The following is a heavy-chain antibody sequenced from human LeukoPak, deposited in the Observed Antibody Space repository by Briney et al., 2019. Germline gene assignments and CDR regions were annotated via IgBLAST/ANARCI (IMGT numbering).Heavy chain of an antibody. Sequence: ASVKVSCKASGYTFTSYYMHWVRQAPGQGLEWMGIINPSGGSTSYAQKFQGRVTMTRDTSTSTVYMELSSLRSEDTAVYYCARAGEDYYGSGSYYNVDYWGQGTLVTVSS. CDR2: INPSGGST. J-gene: IGHJ4*02. CDR3: ARAGEDYYGSGSYYNVDY. D-gene: IGHD3-10*01. CDR1: GYTFTSYY. V-gene: IGHV1-46*01.